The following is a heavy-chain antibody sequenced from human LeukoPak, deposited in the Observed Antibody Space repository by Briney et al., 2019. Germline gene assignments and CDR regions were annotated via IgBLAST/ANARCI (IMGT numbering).Heavy chain of an antibody. J-gene: IGHJ5*02. D-gene: IGHD3-10*01. CDR2: IYYSGTT. V-gene: IGHV4-39*01. CDR1: GGSISSPNHD. CDR3: ARSLGANTWVGNWFDP. Sequence: PETLSLTCSVSGGSISSPNHDWAWIRQPPGQGLEWIVSIYYSGTTYYNLSRKSRITLSVDTSQNQFSLKLSSVTAADTAIYFCARSLGANTWVGNWFDPWGQGTLVTVS.